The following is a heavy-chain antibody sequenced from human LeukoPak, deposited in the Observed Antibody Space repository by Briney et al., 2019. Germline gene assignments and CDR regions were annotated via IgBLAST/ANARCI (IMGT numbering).Heavy chain of an antibody. V-gene: IGHV4-59*01. CDR3: ARGAGWYEY. Sequence: SETLSLTCTVSGGSINNYYWSWLRQPPGKGLEWIGYIHYSGSTNYNFSPKSRVTISVDTSKSQFSLKLSSVTAADTAVYYCARGAGWYEYWGQGTLVTVSS. CDR2: IHYSGST. CDR1: GGSINNYY. D-gene: IGHD6-19*01. J-gene: IGHJ4*02.